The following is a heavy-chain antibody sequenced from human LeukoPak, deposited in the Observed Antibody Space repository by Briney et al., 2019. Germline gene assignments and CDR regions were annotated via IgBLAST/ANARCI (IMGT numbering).Heavy chain of an antibody. CDR3: ARDCPYYDILTGYRHGYFDL. CDR1: GGSISSYY. CDR2: IYYSGST. J-gene: IGHJ2*01. D-gene: IGHD3-9*01. V-gene: IGHV4-59*01. Sequence: SETLSLTCTVPGGSISSYYWSWIRQPPGKGLEWIGYIYYSGSTNYNPSLKSRVTISVDTSKNQFSLKLSSVTAADTAVYYCARDCPYYDILTGYRHGYFDLWGRGTLVTVSS.